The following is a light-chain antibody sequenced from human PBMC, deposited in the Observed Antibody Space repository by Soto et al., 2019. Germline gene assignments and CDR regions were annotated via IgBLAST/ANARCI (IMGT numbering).Light chain of an antibody. Sequence: DIQMTQSPSTLSASVGDRVTITGRASQIINGWLAWYQQKPGKAPKLLIYKASSLESGVPSRFSGSGSGTEFTLTISSLQPDDFATYYCQQYNHYSTFGQGTKV. CDR2: KAS. CDR1: QIINGW. CDR3: QQYNHYST. V-gene: IGKV1-5*03. J-gene: IGKJ1*01.